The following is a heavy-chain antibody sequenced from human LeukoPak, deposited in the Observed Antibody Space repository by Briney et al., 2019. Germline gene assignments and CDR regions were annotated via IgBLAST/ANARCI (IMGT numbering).Heavy chain of an antibody. V-gene: IGHV3-23*01. CDR3: AKGLATGVGPYMGYHYYMDV. CDR1: GIIFSHYA. Sequence: GGSLRLSCTASGIIFSHYAMSWVRQAPGKGLEWVSAISKSGDDTYYADSVKGRFAISRDNSKNTLSLQMNSLRAEDAAVYYCAKGLATGVGPYMGYHYYMDVWGKGTTVTVSS. CDR2: ISKSGDDT. D-gene: IGHD3-16*01. J-gene: IGHJ6*03.